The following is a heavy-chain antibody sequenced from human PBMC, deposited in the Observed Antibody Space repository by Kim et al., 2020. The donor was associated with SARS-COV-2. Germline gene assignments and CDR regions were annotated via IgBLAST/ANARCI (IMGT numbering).Heavy chain of an antibody. CDR2: IDSNSAVF. V-gene: IGHV3-9*01. CDR3: ARGRYYVSGVYSPLDY. J-gene: IGHJ4*02. CDR1: KFNFDAYA. Sequence: GGSLRLSCAASKFNFDAYAMHWVRQPPGKGPEWISGIDSNSAVFTYADSVKGRFTISRDNAKNSLYLQMNSLSSEDTALYYCARGRYYVSGVYSPLDYWGQGTLVTVSS. D-gene: IGHD3-22*01.